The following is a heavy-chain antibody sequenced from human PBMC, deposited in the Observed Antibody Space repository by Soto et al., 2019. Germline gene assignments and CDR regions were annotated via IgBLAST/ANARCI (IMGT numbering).Heavy chain of an antibody. J-gene: IGHJ5*02. Sequence: QVQLVQSGAEVKKPGSSVKVSCKASGGTFSSYAISWVRQAPGQGLEWMGGIIPIFGTPNYAQKFQGRVTITADESTRTAYMELSGLTSEDTAVYYCAKEHSSSSGRFDPWGQGTLVTVSS. CDR1: GGTFSSYA. CDR3: AKEHSSSSGRFDP. V-gene: IGHV1-69*01. D-gene: IGHD6-6*01. CDR2: IIPIFGTP.